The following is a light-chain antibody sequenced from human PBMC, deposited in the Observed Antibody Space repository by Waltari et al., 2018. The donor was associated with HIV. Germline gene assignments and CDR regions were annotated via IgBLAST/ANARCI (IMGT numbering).Light chain of an antibody. CDR3: SSYGDSLRVL. CDR1: SSDIGAHDF. J-gene: IGLJ3*02. CDR2: EVT. Sequence: QSVLTQPPSASGSLGPSVPISCTGSSSDIGAHDFVSWFHQHPHGAPHLLLYEVTRRPSTVSARFSGSRSGNTAFLTVAGLQPDDEATYFCSSYGDSLRVLFGGGTNVTVL. V-gene: IGLV2-8*01.